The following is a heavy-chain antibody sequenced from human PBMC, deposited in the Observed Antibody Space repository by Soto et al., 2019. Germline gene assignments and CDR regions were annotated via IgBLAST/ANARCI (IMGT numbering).Heavy chain of an antibody. CDR1: GGTFSRYT. D-gene: IGHD3-22*01. Sequence: ASVKVSCKASGGTFSRYTITWVRQAPGQGLEWMGGVTPMFGTPNYAQKFQGRVTITADESTSTAYMELSSLRSEDTAMYYCARDGTLYDSSAYYYLYWGQGTLVAVSS. V-gene: IGHV1-69*13. J-gene: IGHJ4*02. CDR3: ARDGTLYDSSAYYYLY. CDR2: VTPMFGTP.